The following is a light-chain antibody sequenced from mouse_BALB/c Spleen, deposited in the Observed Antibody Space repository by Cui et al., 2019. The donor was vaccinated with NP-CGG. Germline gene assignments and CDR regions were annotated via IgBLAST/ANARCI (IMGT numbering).Light chain of an antibody. Sequence: QAVFTQQSALPTSPGETVTLTCRSSTGAVTTSNYANWVQEKPDHLFTGLIGGTNNRAPGVPARFSGSLIGDKAALTIKGAQTEDEAIYFCALWYSNHWVFGGGTKLTVL. V-gene: IGLV1*01. J-gene: IGLJ1*01. CDR3: ALWYSNHWV. CDR1: TGAVTTSNY. CDR2: GTN.